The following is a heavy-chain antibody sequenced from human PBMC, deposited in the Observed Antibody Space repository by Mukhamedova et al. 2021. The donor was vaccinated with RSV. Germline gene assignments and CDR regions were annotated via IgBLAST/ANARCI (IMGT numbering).Heavy chain of an antibody. CDR3: AKEYSSSSRWVHYYYYYMDV. D-gene: IGHD6-6*01. J-gene: IGHJ6*03. Sequence: VRQAPGKGLEWVAVISYDGSNKYYADSVKGRFTISRDNSKNTLYLQMNSLRAEDTAVYYCAKEYSSSSRWVHYYYYYMDVWGKGT. CDR2: ISYDGSNK. V-gene: IGHV3-30*18.